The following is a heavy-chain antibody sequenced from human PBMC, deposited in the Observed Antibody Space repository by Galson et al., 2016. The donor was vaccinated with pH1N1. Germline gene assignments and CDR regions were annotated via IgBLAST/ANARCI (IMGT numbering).Heavy chain of an antibody. CDR3: ARDPRPSVVANNGWAFDI. CDR1: CGSTSSGGHY. D-gene: IGHD2-21*01. Sequence: TLSLTCTVSCGSTSSGGHYWNWIRQHPVKGLEWIGSIYYSGITYYTPSVTRRVTISVDTSKNQFSLKLHSVTAADTAVYYGARDPRPSVVANNGWAFDIWGQGTTVTVS. J-gene: IGHJ3*02. CDR2: IYYSGIT. V-gene: IGHV4-31*03.